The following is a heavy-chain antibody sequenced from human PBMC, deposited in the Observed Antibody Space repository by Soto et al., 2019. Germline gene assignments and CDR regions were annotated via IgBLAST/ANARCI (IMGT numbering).Heavy chain of an antibody. D-gene: IGHD2-15*01. J-gene: IGHJ4*02. CDR3: ARGLPLTMDY. CDR2: INAGNGNT. CDR1: GYTFTSYA. Sequence: QVQLVQSGAEAKKPGASVKVSCKASGYTFTSYAMHWVRQAPGQRLEWMGWINAGNGNTKYSQRFQGRVTITRDTSASTAYMELSSLRSEDTVVFYCARGLPLTMDYWGQGTLVTVSS. V-gene: IGHV1-3*01.